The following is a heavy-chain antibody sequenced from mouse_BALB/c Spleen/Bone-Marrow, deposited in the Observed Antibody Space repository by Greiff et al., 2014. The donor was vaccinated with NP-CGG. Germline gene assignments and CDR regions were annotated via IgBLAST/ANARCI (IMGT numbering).Heavy chain of an antibody. CDR2: INPFNGGA. CDR3: AGPAWFAY. V-gene: IGHV1-14*01. J-gene: IGHJ3*01. CDR1: GYTFPSYV. Sequence: VQLKESGPELVKPGASVKMSCKASGYTFPSYVLHWGEQKPGPGLEWIGFINPFNGGAKYNEKFRGKATLTSDKSSSTAYMELSSLTSEDSAVYYCAGPAWFAYWGRGTLVTVSA.